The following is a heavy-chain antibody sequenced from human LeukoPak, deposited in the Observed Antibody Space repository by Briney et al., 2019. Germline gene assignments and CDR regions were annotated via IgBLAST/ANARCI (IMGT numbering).Heavy chain of an antibody. CDR3: ARQPAGTVTFDV. V-gene: IGHV4-59*08. CDR2: IYYLETDT. Sequence: SETLSLTCTVSGGSITNYYWSWIRQSPEKGLEWIGYIYYLETDTNYNPSLKSRVVMSVDTSKDDFSLRLSSVTAADSGVYYCARQPAGTVTFDVWGQGAMVTVSS. D-gene: IGHD1-14*01. J-gene: IGHJ3*01. CDR1: GGSITNYY.